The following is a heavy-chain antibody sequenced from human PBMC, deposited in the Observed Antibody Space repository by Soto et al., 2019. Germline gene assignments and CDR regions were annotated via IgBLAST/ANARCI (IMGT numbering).Heavy chain of an antibody. CDR3: ARDGRVNYYDSSGYYYSFDY. J-gene: IGHJ4*02. V-gene: IGHV4-34*01. CDR1: GGSFSGYY. CDR2: INHSGST. Sequence: SETLSLTCAVYGGSFSGYYWSWIRQPPGKGLEWIGEINHSGSTNYNPSLKSRVTISVDTSKNQFSLKLSSVTAADTAVYYCARDGRVNYYDSSGYYYSFDYWGQGTLVTVSS. D-gene: IGHD3-22*01.